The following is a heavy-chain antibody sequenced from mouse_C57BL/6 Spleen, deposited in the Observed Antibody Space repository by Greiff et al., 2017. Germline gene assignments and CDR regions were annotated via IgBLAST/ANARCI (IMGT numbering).Heavy chain of an antibody. V-gene: IGHV1-26*01. Sequence: EVQLQQSGPELVKPGASVKISCKASGYTFTDYYMNWVKQSHGKSLEWIGDINPNNGGTSYNQKFKGKATLTVDKSSSTAYMELRSLTSEDSAVYYCATGYGYAWFAYWGQGTLVTVSA. D-gene: IGHD2-2*01. CDR2: INPNNGGT. J-gene: IGHJ3*01. CDR1: GYTFTDYY. CDR3: ATGYGYAWFAY.